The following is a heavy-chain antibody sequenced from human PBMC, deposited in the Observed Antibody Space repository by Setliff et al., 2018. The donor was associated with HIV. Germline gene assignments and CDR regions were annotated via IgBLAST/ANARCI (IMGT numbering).Heavy chain of an antibody. J-gene: IGHJ3*02. D-gene: IGHD3-22*01. V-gene: IGHV4-61*05. Sequence: PSETLSLTCTVSGGSINRSGYYWGWIRQPPGKGLEWIGYIYYSGSTNYNPSLKSRVTISVDTSKNQFSLNLNSVTAADTAVYHCARGDTYYHDRSGYVKSALDAFDIWGRGTMVTVSS. CDR3: ARGDTYYHDRSGYVKSALDAFDI. CDR1: GGSINRSGYY. CDR2: IYYSGST.